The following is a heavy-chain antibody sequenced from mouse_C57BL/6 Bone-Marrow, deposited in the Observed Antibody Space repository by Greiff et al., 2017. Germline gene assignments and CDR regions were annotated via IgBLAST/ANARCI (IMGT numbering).Heavy chain of an antibody. CDR3: ASEVGRGAMDY. J-gene: IGHJ4*01. D-gene: IGHD4-1*01. Sequence: QVQLQQPGAELVRPGTSVKLSCKASGYTFTSYWMHWVKQRPGQGLEWIGMIDPSDSYTNYNQQFKGKATLTVDTSSSTAYMQLSSLPSEDSAVYYCASEVGRGAMDYWGQGTPVTVSA. V-gene: IGHV1-59*01. CDR1: GYTFTSYW. CDR2: IDPSDSYT.